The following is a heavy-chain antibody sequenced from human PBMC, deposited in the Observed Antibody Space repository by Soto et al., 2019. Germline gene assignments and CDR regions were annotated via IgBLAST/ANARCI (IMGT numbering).Heavy chain of an antibody. J-gene: IGHJ4*02. CDR3: ARSGASSGWL. CDR1: GGSIGSQY. V-gene: IGHV4-59*11. CDR2: LHFRGYT. D-gene: IGHD6-19*01. Sequence: PSETLSLTCTVSGGSIGSQYWTWVRQSPGKGLEWIGHLHFRGYTNYNPSLQSRVTISFDTPENQFSLKLSSVTAADTAKYYCARSGASSGWLGGQGTQVTVSS.